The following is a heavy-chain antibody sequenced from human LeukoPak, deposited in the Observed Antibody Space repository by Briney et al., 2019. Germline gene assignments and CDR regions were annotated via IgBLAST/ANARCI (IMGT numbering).Heavy chain of an antibody. V-gene: IGHV4-34*01. Sequence: SETLSLTCAVYGGSFSGYYWSWIRQPPGKGLEWIGEINHSGSTNYNPSLKSRVTISVDTSKNQFSLKLSSVTAADTAVYYCARGRPWYCSSTRCYKGGYFDYWGQGTLVTVSS. D-gene: IGHD2-2*02. J-gene: IGHJ4*02. CDR1: GGSFSGYY. CDR2: INHSGST. CDR3: ARGRPWYCSSTRCYKGGYFDY.